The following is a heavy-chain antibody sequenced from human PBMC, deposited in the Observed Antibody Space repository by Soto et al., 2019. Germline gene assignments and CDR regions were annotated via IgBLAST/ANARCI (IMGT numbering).Heavy chain of an antibody. CDR2: IYYSGST. J-gene: IGHJ4*02. Sequence: SETLSLTCTVSGGSISSSSYYWGWIRQPPGKGLEWIGSIYYSGSTYYNPSLKSRVTISVDTSKNQFSLKLSSVTAADTAVYYCARRYSSSLDFWGQGTLVTVS. V-gene: IGHV4-39*01. CDR3: ARRYSSSLDF. D-gene: IGHD6-13*01. CDR1: GGSISSSSYY.